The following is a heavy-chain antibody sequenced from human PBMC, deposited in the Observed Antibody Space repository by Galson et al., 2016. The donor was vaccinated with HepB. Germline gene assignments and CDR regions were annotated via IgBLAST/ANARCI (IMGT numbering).Heavy chain of an antibody. CDR2: TFYSSNWYN. CDR3: ARGYNWNFVMDV. V-gene: IGHV6-1*01. Sequence: CAISGDSVSSNSAAWNWIRQSPSRGLEWLGRTFYSSNWYNDSAVSVKGRISIKPDTSKNQSSLHLNSVTPEDTAVYYCARGYNWNFVMDVRGQGTTVTVSS. D-gene: IGHD1-1*01. CDR1: GDSVSSNSAA. J-gene: IGHJ6*01.